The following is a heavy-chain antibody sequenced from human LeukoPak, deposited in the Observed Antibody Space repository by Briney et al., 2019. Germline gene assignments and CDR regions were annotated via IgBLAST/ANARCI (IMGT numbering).Heavy chain of an antibody. CDR3: ARLPNYYDSSAYNAFDI. CDR2: IYYSGST. V-gene: IGHV4-39*01. Sequence: SETLSLTCTVSGGSISSSSYYWGWIRQPPGKGLEWIGSIYYSGSTYYNPSLKSRVTISVDTSKNQFSLELTSVTAADTAVYYCARLPNYYDSSAYNAFDIWGQGTMVTVSS. J-gene: IGHJ3*02. CDR1: GGSISSSSYY. D-gene: IGHD3-22*01.